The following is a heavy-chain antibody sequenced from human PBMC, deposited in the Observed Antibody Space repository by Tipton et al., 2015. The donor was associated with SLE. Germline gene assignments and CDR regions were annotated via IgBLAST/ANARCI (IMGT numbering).Heavy chain of an antibody. D-gene: IGHD4-17*01. CDR3: ARSTVTFYGFDY. V-gene: IGHV4-4*08. Sequence: TLSLTCTVSGGSISSYYWSWIRQPPGKGLEWIGYIYTSGSTNYNPSLKSRVTISVDTSKNQFSLKLSSVTAADTAVYYCARSTVTFYGFDYWGQGTLVTVSS. J-gene: IGHJ4*02. CDR2: IYTSGST. CDR1: GGSISSYY.